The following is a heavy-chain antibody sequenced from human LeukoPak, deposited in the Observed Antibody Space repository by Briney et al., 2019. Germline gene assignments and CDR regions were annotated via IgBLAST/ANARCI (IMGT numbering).Heavy chain of an antibody. D-gene: IGHD6-13*01. CDR1: GLTFRRYE. CDR2: ISTSARTI. J-gene: IGHJ4*02. Sequence: GGSLGLSCAASGLTFRRYEMNWVRQAPGRGLEWISYISTSARTIYYADSVKGRFTISRDNAKNSSYLQMNSLRAEDTAVYYCAARIAAVGFDYWGQGTLVTVSS. CDR3: AARIAAVGFDY. V-gene: IGHV3-48*03.